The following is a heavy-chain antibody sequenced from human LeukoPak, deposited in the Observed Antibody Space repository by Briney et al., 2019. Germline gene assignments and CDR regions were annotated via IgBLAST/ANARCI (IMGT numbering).Heavy chain of an antibody. CDR3: VRGKSLTRIHPYGHFDL. V-gene: IGHV4-4*02. D-gene: IGHD5-18*01. Sequence: PSETLSLTCAVSGGSINSSYWWNWVRQPPGKGLEWIGEIYHTGVTNYNSSLKNQVIISVDKSKNQFSLKLRSVNAADTAVYFCVRGKSLTRIHPYGHFDLWGRGTLVTVSS. CDR1: GGSINSSYW. CDR2: IYHTGVT. J-gene: IGHJ2*01.